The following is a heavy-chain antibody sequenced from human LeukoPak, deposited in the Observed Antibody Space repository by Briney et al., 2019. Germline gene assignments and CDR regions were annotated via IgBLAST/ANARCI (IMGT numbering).Heavy chain of an antibody. Sequence: PSETLSLTCAVYGGSFSGYYWSWIRQPPGKGLGWIGEINHSGSTNYNPSVKSRVTISLDTSNNQFSLKLTSVTAADTAVYCARGQHYDVLTGRFFNWFDPWGQGTLVTVSS. V-gene: IGHV4-34*01. CDR1: GGSFSGYY. J-gene: IGHJ5*02. CDR2: INHSGST. D-gene: IGHD3-9*01. CDR3: ARGQHYDVLTGRFFNWFDP.